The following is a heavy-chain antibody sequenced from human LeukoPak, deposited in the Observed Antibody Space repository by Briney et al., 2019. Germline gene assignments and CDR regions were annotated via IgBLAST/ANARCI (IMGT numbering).Heavy chain of an antibody. D-gene: IGHD5-24*01. V-gene: IGHV1-69*04. CDR3: ASPLLQGHSLDY. CDR1: GGTFSSYA. CDR2: IIPILGIA. J-gene: IGHJ4*02. Sequence: GASVKVSCKASGGTFSSYAISWVRQAPGQGLEWMGRIIPILGIANYAQKFQGRVTITADKSTSTAYMELSSLRSEDTAVYYCASPLLQGHSLDYWGQGTLVTVSS.